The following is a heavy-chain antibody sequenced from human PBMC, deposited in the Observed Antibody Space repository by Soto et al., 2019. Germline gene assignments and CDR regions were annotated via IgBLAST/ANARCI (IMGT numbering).Heavy chain of an antibody. J-gene: IGHJ6*02. CDR1: GGSISSYY. Sequence: SETLSLTCTVSGGSISSYYWSWIRQPPGKGLEWIGYIYYSGSTNYNPSLKSRVTISVDTSKNQFSLKLSSVTAADTAVYYCARDRAQYYDFWSGYYPHYYYYGMDVWGQGTTVTVSS. CDR3: ARDRAQYYDFWSGYYPHYYYYGMDV. V-gene: IGHV4-59*01. CDR2: IYYSGST. D-gene: IGHD3-3*01.